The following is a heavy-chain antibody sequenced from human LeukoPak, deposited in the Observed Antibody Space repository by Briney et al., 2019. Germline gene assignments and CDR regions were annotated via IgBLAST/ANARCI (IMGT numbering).Heavy chain of an antibody. Sequence: PSETLSLTCTVSGGSISSYYWSWIRQPAGKGLEWIGRIYTSGSTNYNPSLKSRVTMSVDTSKNQFSLKLSSVTAADTAVYYCALLLAAAGRAHYYYYGMDVWGQGTTVTVSS. V-gene: IGHV4-4*07. CDR1: GGSISSYY. J-gene: IGHJ6*02. CDR3: ALLLAAAGRAHYYYYGMDV. D-gene: IGHD6-13*01. CDR2: IYTSGST.